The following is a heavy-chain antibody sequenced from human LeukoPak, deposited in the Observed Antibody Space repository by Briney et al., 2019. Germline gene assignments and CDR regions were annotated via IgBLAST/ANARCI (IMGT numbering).Heavy chain of an antibody. CDR3: TKGGGGHCSGGFCSNFDY. Sequence: GGSLRLSCAASGFTFSTYAMNWVRQAPGKGLEWVSGISADGGTTYYGDSVKGRFTISRDNSKNLFYLQTNSLRGEDTALYYCTKGGGGHCSGGFCSNFDYWGQGALVTVSS. J-gene: IGHJ4*02. CDR1: GFTFSTYA. V-gene: IGHV3-23*01. CDR2: ISADGGTT. D-gene: IGHD2-15*01.